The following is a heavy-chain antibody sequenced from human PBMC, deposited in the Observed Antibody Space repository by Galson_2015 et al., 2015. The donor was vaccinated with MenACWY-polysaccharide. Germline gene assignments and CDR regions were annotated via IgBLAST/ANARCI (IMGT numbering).Heavy chain of an antibody. Sequence: SLRLSCAASGVTFNSYNMNWVRQAPGKGLEWVSSISSSSSYIYYADSVKGRFTVSRDNAKNSLYLQMNSLRAEDTAVYYCARDVKGPGSYWGQGTLVTVSS. CDR1: GVTFNSYN. CDR2: ISSSSSYI. D-gene: IGHD1-26*01. CDR3: ARDVKGPGSY. J-gene: IGHJ4*02. V-gene: IGHV3-21*01.